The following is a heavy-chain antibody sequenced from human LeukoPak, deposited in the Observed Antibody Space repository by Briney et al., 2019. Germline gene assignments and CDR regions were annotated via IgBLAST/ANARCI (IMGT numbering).Heavy chain of an antibody. J-gene: IGHJ4*02. Sequence: PGGSLRLSCAASGFTFSSPSMDWVRQAPGKGLVWVSRISIDGSSIAYADSVKGRFTASRDNAKNTLYLQMNSLRAEDTAVYYCTRDYNGLSLWGQGTLVTVSS. D-gene: IGHD3/OR15-3a*01. V-gene: IGHV3-74*03. CDR1: GFTFSSPS. CDR2: ISIDGSSI. CDR3: TRDYNGLSL.